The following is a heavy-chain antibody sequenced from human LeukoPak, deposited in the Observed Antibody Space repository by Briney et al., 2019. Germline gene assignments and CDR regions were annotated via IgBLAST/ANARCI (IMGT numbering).Heavy chain of an antibody. D-gene: IGHD3-3*01. CDR3: ARGHFGVVIPFDY. J-gene: IGHJ4*02. V-gene: IGHV1-8*01. CDR1: GYTFTNYD. CDR2: MNPDNGNT. Sequence: ASVKVSCKASGYTFTNYDINWVRQASGQGLEWMGWMNPDNGNTGYAQKFQGRVTMTRDTSISTAYMELGSLRSEDTAVYHCARGHFGVVIPFDYWGQGTLVTVSS.